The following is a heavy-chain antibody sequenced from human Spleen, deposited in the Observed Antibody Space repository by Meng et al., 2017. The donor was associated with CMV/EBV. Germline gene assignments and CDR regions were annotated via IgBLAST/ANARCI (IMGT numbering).Heavy chain of an antibody. CDR2: IYYSGST. J-gene: IGHJ5*02. Sequence: GSLRLSCTVSGGSISSSSYYWGWIRQPPEKGLEWIGSIYYSGSTYYNPSLKSRVTISVDTSKNQFSLKVSSVTAADTAVYYCARGRRYSSSSYWFDPWGQGTLVTVSS. V-gene: IGHV4-39*07. CDR1: GGSISSSSYY. CDR3: ARGRRYSSSSYWFDP. D-gene: IGHD6-6*01.